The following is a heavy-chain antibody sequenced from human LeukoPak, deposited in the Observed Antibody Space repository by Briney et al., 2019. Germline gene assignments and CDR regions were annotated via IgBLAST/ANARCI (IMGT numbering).Heavy chain of an antibody. CDR2: MSHDGSKI. V-gene: IGHV3-30*14. J-gene: IGHJ4*02. CDR3: ARESFGDYYFDY. CDR1: GFTFSNYV. D-gene: IGHD4-17*01. Sequence: SGGSLRLSCAPSGFTFSNYVLYWVRQAPGKGLEWVAGMSHDGSKIYYADPVKGRFTVSRDNSKNTLYLQMNSLRVEDTAVYSCARESFGDYYFDYWGQGTLVTVSS.